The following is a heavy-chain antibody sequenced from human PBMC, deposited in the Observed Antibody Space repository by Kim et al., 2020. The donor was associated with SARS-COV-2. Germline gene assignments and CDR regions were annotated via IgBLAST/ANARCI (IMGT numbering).Heavy chain of an antibody. CDR1: GFTFSSYS. CDR3: ARGGAVATIFGVVRTDAFDI. V-gene: IGHV3-48*02. Sequence: GGSLRLSCAASGFTFSSYSMNWVRQAPGKGLEWVSYISSSSSTIYYADSVKGRFTISRDNAKNSLYLQMNSLRDEDTAVYYCARGGAVATIFGVVRTDAFDIWGQGTMVTVSS. J-gene: IGHJ3*02. D-gene: IGHD3-3*01. CDR2: ISSSSSTI.